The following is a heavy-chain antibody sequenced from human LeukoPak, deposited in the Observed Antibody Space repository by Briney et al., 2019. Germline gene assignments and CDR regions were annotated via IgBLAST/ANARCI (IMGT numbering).Heavy chain of an antibody. CDR3: ARRRITMIVMFDP. CDR1: GGPFSGYY. CDR2: INHSGST. J-gene: IGHJ5*02. D-gene: IGHD3-22*01. V-gene: IGHV4-34*01. Sequence: SETLSLTCAVYGGPFSGYYWSWIRQPPGKGLEWIGEINHSGSTNYNPSLKSRVTISVDTSKNQFSLKLSSVTAADTAVYYCARRRITMIVMFDPWGQGTLVTVSS.